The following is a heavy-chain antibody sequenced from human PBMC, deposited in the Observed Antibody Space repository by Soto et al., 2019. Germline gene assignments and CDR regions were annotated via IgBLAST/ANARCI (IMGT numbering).Heavy chain of an antibody. CDR2: INHSGST. Sequence: SETLSLTCAVYGGSFSGYYWSWIRQPPGKGLEWIGEINHSGSTNYNPSLKSRVTISVDTSKNQFSLKLSSVTAADTAVYYCAADYGDYAAFDIWGQGTMVTVSS. V-gene: IGHV4-34*01. CDR3: AADYGDYAAFDI. D-gene: IGHD4-17*01. CDR1: GGSFSGYY. J-gene: IGHJ3*02.